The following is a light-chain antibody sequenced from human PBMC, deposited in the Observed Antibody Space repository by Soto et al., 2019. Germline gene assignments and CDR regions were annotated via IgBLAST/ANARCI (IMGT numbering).Light chain of an antibody. CDR2: AAS. CDR3: QKYDSAPWT. Sequence: DIQMTQSPSSLSASVRDRVTITCRASQGISNYLAWYQQKPGKVPKLLIYAASTFQSGAPSRFSGSGSGTDFNLTISSLQPEDVATYDCQKYDSAPWTFGQGTKVEIK. V-gene: IGKV1-27*01. J-gene: IGKJ1*01. CDR1: QGISNY.